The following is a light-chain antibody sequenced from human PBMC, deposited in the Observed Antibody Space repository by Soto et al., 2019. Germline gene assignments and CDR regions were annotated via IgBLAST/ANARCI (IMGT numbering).Light chain of an antibody. CDR1: SSNIGAGYD. V-gene: IGLV1-40*01. J-gene: IGLJ3*02. CDR3: QSYDSSLSGWV. Sequence: QSVLTQPPSVSGAPGQRVTISCTGSSSNIGAGYDVHWYQQLPGTAPKLLIYGNSNRPSGVPDRFSGSKSGPSASLAITGLQAEDEADYYCQSYDSSLSGWVFGGGPQLTVL. CDR2: GNS.